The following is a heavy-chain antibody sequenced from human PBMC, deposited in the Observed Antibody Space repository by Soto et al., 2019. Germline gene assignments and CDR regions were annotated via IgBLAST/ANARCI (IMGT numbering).Heavy chain of an antibody. CDR2: IRTKTDGGTT. J-gene: IGHJ6*02. D-gene: IGHD2-21*02. V-gene: IGHV3-15*07. CDR1: GFTFTNAY. Sequence: GESLKISCAASGFTFTNAYMNWVRQAPGKGLEWVGRIRTKTDGGTTDYAAPGEGRFTISGDDSKNSLYLQMNSLKTEDTAVYYCTRDLAPGIPRGLDVWGQGITVTVSS. CDR3: TRDLAPGIPRGLDV.